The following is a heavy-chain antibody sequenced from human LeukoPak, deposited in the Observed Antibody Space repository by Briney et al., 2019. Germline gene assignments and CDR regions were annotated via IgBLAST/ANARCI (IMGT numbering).Heavy chain of an antibody. CDR2: IYYSGST. V-gene: IGHV4-39*01. D-gene: IGHD4-17*01. Sequence: RTSETLSLTCTVSGGSISSSSYYWGWIRQPPGKGLEWIGSIYYSGSTYYNPSLKSRVTISVDTSKNQFSLKLSSVTAADTAVYYCARQHDYGDYWFDPWGQGTLVTVSS. J-gene: IGHJ5*02. CDR3: ARQHDYGDYWFDP. CDR1: GGSISSSSYY.